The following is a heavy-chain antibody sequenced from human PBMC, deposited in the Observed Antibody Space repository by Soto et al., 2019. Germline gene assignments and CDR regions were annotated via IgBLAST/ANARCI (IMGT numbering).Heavy chain of an antibody. CDR1: GFTLSSYA. V-gene: IGHV3-23*01. Sequence: EVQLLESGGGLVQPGGSLRLSCAASGFTLSSYAMSWVRQAPGKGLEWVSVISGSGGSTFYADSVKGRFTISRDNSKNTLHLQMSSRRAEDTAVYYCAKDLGGGFGELLAWGQGTLVIVSS. CDR2: ISGSGGST. J-gene: IGHJ4*02. D-gene: IGHD3-10*01. CDR3: AKDLGGGFGELLA.